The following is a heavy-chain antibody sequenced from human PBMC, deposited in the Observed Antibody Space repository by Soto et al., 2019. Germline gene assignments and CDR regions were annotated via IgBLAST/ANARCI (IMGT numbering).Heavy chain of an antibody. D-gene: IGHD2-2*01. J-gene: IGHJ6*02. CDR2: IRSKAYGGTT. V-gene: IGHV3-49*04. CDR1: GFTFGDYA. Sequence: QPGGSLRLSCTASGFTFGDYAMSWVRQAPGKGLEWVGFIRSKAYGGTTEYAASVKGRFTISRDDSKSIAYLQMNSLKTEDTAVYYCTRADIVVVPAAVNYYYYGMDVWGQGTTVTVSS. CDR3: TRADIVVVPAAVNYYYYGMDV.